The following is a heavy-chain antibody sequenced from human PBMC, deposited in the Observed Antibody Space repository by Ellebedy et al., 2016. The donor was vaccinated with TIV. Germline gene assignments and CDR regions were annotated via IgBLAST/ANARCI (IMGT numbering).Heavy chain of an antibody. J-gene: IGHJ2*01. D-gene: IGHD2-2*01. CDR1: GGSISSYY. V-gene: IGHV4-59*08. Sequence: MPSETLSLTCTVSGGSISSYYWSWIRQPPGKGLEWIGYIYYSGSTNYNPSLKSRVTISVDTSKNQFSLKLSSVTAADTAVYYCARRAGIVVVPGSSYWYFDLWGRGTLVTVSS. CDR3: ARRAGIVVVPGSSYWYFDL. CDR2: IYYSGST.